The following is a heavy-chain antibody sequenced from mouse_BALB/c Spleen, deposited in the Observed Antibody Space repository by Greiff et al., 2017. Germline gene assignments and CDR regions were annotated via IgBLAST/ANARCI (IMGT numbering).Heavy chain of an antibody. CDR1: GYTFTSYW. J-gene: IGHJ2*01. Sequence: VQLQQSGAELARPGASVKLSCKASGYTFTSYWMQWVKQRPGQGLEWIGAIYPGDGDTRYTQKFKGKATLTADKSSSTAYMQLSSLASEDSAVYYCARSLDGYYFDYWGQGTTLTVSS. CDR2: IYPGDGDT. CDR3: ARSLDGYYFDY. D-gene: IGHD2-3*01. V-gene: IGHV1-87*01.